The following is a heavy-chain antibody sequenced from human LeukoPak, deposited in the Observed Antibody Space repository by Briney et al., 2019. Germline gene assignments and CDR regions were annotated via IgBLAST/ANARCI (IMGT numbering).Heavy chain of an antibody. Sequence: ASVKVSCKASGGTLSSYAISWVRQARGQGLEWMGGIIPIFGTANYAQKFQGRVTITADESTSTAYMELSSLRSEDTAVYYCARGSGGDYDFWSGYFIGYYYYMDVWGKGTTVTVSS. J-gene: IGHJ6*03. V-gene: IGHV1-69*01. CDR2: IIPIFGTA. CDR1: GGTLSSYA. D-gene: IGHD3-3*01. CDR3: ARGSGGDYDFWSGYFIGYYYYMDV.